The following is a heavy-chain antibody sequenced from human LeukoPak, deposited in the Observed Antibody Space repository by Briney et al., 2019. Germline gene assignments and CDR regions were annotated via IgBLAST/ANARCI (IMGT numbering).Heavy chain of an antibody. V-gene: IGHV3-23*01. Sequence: GGSLRLSCAASGFTFSNYAMSWVRQAPAKGLEWVSSIDKNDATTNYADSVRGRFTTSRDNTKNTLLLQMSSLGAEDTAVYYCAKYNGQLLEQWYYDYWGQGTLVTVSS. CDR2: IDKNDATT. D-gene: IGHD1/OR15-1a*01. J-gene: IGHJ4*02. CDR1: GFTFSNYA. CDR3: AKYNGQLLEQWYYDY.